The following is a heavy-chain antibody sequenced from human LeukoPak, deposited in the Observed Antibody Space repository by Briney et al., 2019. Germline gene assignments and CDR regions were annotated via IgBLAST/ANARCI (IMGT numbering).Heavy chain of an antibody. D-gene: IGHD2-15*01. V-gene: IGHV3-23*01. J-gene: IGHJ4*02. CDR3: AKKRTDVSGSHYFDW. CDR2: ISGSGDVT. CDR1: GFTFSSYA. Sequence: QPGGSLRLSCAASGFTFSSYAMSWVRQAPEKGLEWVSGISGSGDVTQYADSVKGRFTISRDNSKNTLYLQMNSLRAEDTAVYYCAKKRTDVSGSHYFDWWSQGTLVTVSS.